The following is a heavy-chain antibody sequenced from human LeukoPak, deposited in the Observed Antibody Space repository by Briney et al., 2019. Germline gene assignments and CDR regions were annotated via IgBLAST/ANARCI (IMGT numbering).Heavy chain of an antibody. V-gene: IGHV4-59*01. D-gene: IGHD2-15*01. Sequence: PSETLSLTCAVYGGSFSGYYWSWLRQPPGKGLEWLGYIYYSGTTNYNPSFKSRVSISVDTSKNQFSLKLNSMTAADTAVYYCARVRIGSGRAFDYWGQGSLVTVSS. CDR3: ARVRIGSGRAFDY. CDR2: IYYSGTT. CDR1: GGSFSGYY. J-gene: IGHJ4*02.